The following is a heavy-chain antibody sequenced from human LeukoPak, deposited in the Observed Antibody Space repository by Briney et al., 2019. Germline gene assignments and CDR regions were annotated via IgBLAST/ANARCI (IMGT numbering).Heavy chain of an antibody. CDR3: VKDPYPATGGQ. D-gene: IGHD7-27*01. Sequence: PGGSLRLSCAASGFTFDGFAMFWVRHAPGKGREWVSGISYNSGSIGYGDSVRGRFTISRDNAKNSLYLQMNSLRPEDTAFYYWVKDPYPATGGQWGQGTLVTVSP. J-gene: IGHJ4*02. CDR1: GFTFDGFA. CDR2: ISYNSGSI. V-gene: IGHV3-9*01.